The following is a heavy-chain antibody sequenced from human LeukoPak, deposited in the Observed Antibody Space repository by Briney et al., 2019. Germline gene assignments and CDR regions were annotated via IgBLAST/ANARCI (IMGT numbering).Heavy chain of an antibody. CDR2: IKQDGSEK. Sequence: GGSLRLSCAASGFTFSNAWMSWVRQAPGKGLEWVANIKQDGSEKYYVDSVKGRFTISRDNAKNSLYLQMNSLRAEDTAVYYCARPRSYCSGGSCYSLDAFDIWGQGTMVTVSS. CDR3: ARPRSYCSGGSCYSLDAFDI. CDR1: GFTFSNAW. J-gene: IGHJ3*02. D-gene: IGHD2-15*01. V-gene: IGHV3-7*01.